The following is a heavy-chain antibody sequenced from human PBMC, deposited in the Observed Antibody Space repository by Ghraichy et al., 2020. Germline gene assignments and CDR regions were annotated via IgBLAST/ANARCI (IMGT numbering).Heavy chain of an antibody. V-gene: IGHV4-59*01. J-gene: IGHJ5*02. Sequence: SETLSLTCTVSGGSISSYYWSWIRQPPGKGLEWIGYIYYSGSTNYNPSLKSRVTISVDTSKNQFSLKLSSVTAADTAVYYCARSDPVVPAAITWFDPWGQGTLVTVSS. D-gene: IGHD2-2*01. CDR2: IYYSGST. CDR1: GGSISSYY. CDR3: ARSDPVVPAAITWFDP.